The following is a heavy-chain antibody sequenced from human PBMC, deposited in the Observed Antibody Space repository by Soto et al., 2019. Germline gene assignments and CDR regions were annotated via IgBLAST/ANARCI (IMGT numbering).Heavy chain of an antibody. CDR3: ARGCSGGTNCFYFDF. D-gene: IGHD6-13*01. J-gene: IGHJ4*02. CDR2: ISNDGTDQ. CDR1: GFTFGNFG. Sequence: ESGGGVVQPGRSLRLSCAASGFTFGNFGIHWVRQAPGKGLEWVADISNDGTDQYYADSVKGRFTISRDNSKNTLYLQMNILRAEATAVYYCARGCSGGTNCFYFDFWGQGILVTVSS. V-gene: IGHV3-30*03.